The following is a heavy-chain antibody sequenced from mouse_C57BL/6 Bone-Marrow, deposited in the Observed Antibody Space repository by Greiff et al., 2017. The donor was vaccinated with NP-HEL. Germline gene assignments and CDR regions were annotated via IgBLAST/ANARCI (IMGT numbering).Heavy chain of an antibody. CDR3: ARVGLLWLRRGAWFAY. D-gene: IGHD2-2*01. V-gene: IGHV1-81*01. Sequence: QVQLQQSGAELARPGASVKLSCKASGYTFTSYGISWVKQRTGQGLEWIGEIYPRSGNTYYNEKFKGKATLTADKSSSTAYMELRSLTSEDSAVYFCARVGLLWLRRGAWFAYWGQGTLVTVSA. CDR2: IYPRSGNT. J-gene: IGHJ3*01. CDR1: GYTFTSYG.